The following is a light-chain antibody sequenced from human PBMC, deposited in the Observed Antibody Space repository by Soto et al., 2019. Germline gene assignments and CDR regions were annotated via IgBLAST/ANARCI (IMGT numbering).Light chain of an antibody. J-gene: IGKJ1*01. V-gene: IGKV2-28*01. CDR2: WGS. CDR3: MQALQTPWT. Sequence: DIGMTKSTLSLPVTAGEPASVSCRSIQSLLHSNGYNYLDWYLQKPGQSPQLLIYWGSNRASGVPDRFSGSGSGTDFTLKISRVEAEDVGVYYCMQALQTPWTFGQGSNADIK. CDR1: QSLLHSNGYNY.